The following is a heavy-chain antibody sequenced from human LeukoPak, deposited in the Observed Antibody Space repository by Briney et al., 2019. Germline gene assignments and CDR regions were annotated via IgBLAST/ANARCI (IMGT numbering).Heavy chain of an antibody. D-gene: IGHD3-10*01. CDR3: AKAGGYGSGSYLTWFDP. V-gene: IGHV3-23*01. Sequence: GGSLRLSCAASGFTFSSYGMSWVRQAPGKGLEWISGISGSGGGTNYADSVKGRFTISRDNSKNTLYLQMSSLRAEDTAVYYCAKAGGYGSGSYLTWFDPWGQGTLVTVSS. CDR2: ISGSGGGT. J-gene: IGHJ5*02. CDR1: GFTFSSYG.